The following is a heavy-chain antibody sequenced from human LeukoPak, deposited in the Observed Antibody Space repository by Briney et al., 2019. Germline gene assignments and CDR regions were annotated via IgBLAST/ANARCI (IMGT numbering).Heavy chain of an antibody. J-gene: IGHJ4*02. V-gene: IGHV3-9*01. CDR1: GFTFDDYA. CDR3: ARSPTGSGWYYFDY. D-gene: IGHD6-19*01. Sequence: GRSLRLSCAASGFTFDDYAMHWVRQAPGKGLEWVSGISWNSGSIGYADSVKGRFTISRDNAKNSLYLQMNSLRAEDTAVYYCARSPTGSGWYYFDYWGQGTLVTVSS. CDR2: ISWNSGSI.